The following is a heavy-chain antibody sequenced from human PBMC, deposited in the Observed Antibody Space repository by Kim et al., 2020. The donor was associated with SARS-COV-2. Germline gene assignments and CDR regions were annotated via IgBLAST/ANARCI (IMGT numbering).Heavy chain of an antibody. D-gene: IGHD5-18*01. V-gene: IGHV3-21*01. J-gene: IGHJ5*02. Sequence: GGSLRLSCAASGFTFGSYSMHWVRQAPGKGLEWVSSITSSGSSIYYADSIEGRFTISRDNAENSLFLQMNSLRDEDTAVYFCARGVDTAMVSGGYNWFDPWGQGTPVTVSS. CDR3: ARGVDTAMVSGGYNWFDP. CDR2: ITSSGSSI. CDR1: GFTFGSYS.